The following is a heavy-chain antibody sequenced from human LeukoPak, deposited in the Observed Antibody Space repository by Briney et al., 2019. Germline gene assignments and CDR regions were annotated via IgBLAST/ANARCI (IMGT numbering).Heavy chain of an antibody. CDR3: AKAHSVTTVGY. Sequence: GGSLTLSCAASGFTFSSYAMSWVRHAPGKGLEWVSSISGSGDHTYYAHSVKGRYNISRDHSKNPLYPQMNSLSAEDTAVYCSAKAHSVTTVGYWGQGTLVTVSS. D-gene: IGHD4-17*01. CDR2: ISGSGDHT. CDR1: GFTFSSYA. V-gene: IGHV3-23*01. J-gene: IGHJ4*02.